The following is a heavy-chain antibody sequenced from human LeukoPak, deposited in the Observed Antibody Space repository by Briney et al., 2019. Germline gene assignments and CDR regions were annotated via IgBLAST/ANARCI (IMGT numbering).Heavy chain of an antibody. Sequence: PSETLSLTCVVSGGSVSSTSYYWSWIRQPPGRGLEWIGYVYYSGSTNYNPSLKSRVTISVDTSKNQFSLKLSSVTAADTAVYYCARVSPRDYGMDVWGQGTTVTVSS. CDR2: VYYSGST. V-gene: IGHV4-61*01. D-gene: IGHD5-24*01. CDR3: ARVSPRDYGMDV. J-gene: IGHJ6*02. CDR1: GGSVSSTSYY.